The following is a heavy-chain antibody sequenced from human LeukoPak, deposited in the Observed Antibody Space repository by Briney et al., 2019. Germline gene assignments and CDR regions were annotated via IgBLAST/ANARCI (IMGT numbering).Heavy chain of an antibody. J-gene: IGHJ5*01. D-gene: IGHD1-7*01. CDR2: INHSGRT. CDR3: ARPYYSGTYWFDS. Sequence: PSETLSLTCAVFGGSFSSYYWSWIRQTPGKGLEWIGEINHSGRTNYNPSLKSRVTLSVDTSKNQFSLKMSSVTAADTAVYYSARPYYSGTYWFDSWGQGTLVTVSS. V-gene: IGHV4-34*01. CDR1: GGSFSSYY.